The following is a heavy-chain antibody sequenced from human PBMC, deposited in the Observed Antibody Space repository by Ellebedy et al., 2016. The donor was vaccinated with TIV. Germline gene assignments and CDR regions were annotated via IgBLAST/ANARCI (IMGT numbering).Heavy chain of an antibody. J-gene: IGHJ4*02. CDR2: IYSSGST. CDR3: ARDSVDAIDY. V-gene: IGHV4-4*07. D-gene: IGHD4-23*01. CDR1: GDSISSYY. Sequence: MPSETLSLTCTVSGDSISSYYWSWIRQPAGKGLEWIGRIYSSGSTNYSPSLKSRVTMSVDTSKNQFSLKLSSVTAADTAVYYCARDSVDAIDYWGQGTLVTVSS.